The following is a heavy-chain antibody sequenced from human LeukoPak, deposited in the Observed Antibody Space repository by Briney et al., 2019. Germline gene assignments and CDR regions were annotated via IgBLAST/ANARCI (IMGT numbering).Heavy chain of an antibody. V-gene: IGHV4-39*01. J-gene: IGHJ3*02. CDR2: IYYSGST. Sequence: SETLSLTCTVSGGSISSSSYYWGWIRQPPGKGLEWIGSIYYSGSTYYNPSLKSRVTISVGTSKNQLSIKPADLTASDTAVYYCARPSAYSSSPGAFDIWGQGTMVTVSS. D-gene: IGHD6-6*01. CDR1: GGSISSSSYY. CDR3: ARPSAYSSSPGAFDI.